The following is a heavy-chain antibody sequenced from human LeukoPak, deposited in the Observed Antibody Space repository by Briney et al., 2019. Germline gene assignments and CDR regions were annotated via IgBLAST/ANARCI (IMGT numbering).Heavy chain of an antibody. J-gene: IGHJ4*02. Sequence: GGSLRLSCAASGFTVSSNYMSWVRQAPGKGLEWVSVIYSGGSTYYADSVKGRFTISRDNSKNTLYLQMNSLRAEDTAVYYCARFVAAAGEPYFDYWGQGTLVTVSS. CDR1: GFTVSSNY. CDR2: IYSGGST. V-gene: IGHV3-66*01. D-gene: IGHD6-13*01. CDR3: ARFVAAAGEPYFDY.